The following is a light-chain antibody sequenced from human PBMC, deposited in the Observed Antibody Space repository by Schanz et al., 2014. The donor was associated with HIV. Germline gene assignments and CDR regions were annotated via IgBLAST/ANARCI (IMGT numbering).Light chain of an antibody. CDR1: ESISEW. J-gene: IGKJ2*01. CDR2: KAS. CDR3: QQYNSYSPVYT. Sequence: QLTQSPSTLSASVGDRVSTTCRTSESISEWMAWYQQKPGKAPKLLIYKASSLESGVPSRFSGSGSGTXXXLNITNLQPEDSATXYCQQYNSYSPVYTFGQGTKVEIK. V-gene: IGKV1-5*03.